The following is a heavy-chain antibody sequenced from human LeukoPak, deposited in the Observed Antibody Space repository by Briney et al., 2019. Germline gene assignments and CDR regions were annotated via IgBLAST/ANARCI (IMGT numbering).Heavy chain of an antibody. J-gene: IGHJ4*02. CDR1: GSTFSSYS. Sequence: GGSLRLSCAASGSTFSSYSMNWVRQAPGKGLEWVSSISSSSSYIYYADSVKGRFTISRDNAKNSLYLQMNSLRAEDTAVYYCARDRGPYCSGGSCLRSFDYWGQGTLFTVSS. V-gene: IGHV3-21*01. CDR3: ARDRGPYCSGGSCLRSFDY. D-gene: IGHD2-15*01. CDR2: ISSSSSYI.